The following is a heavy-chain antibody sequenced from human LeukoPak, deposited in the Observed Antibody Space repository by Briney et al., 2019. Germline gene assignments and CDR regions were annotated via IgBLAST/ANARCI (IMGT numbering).Heavy chain of an antibody. CDR1: GFTFSSYG. D-gene: IGHD2-15*01. V-gene: IGHV3-30*02. J-gene: IGHJ4*02. Sequence: PGGSLRLSCAASGFTFSSYGMHWARQAPGKGLEWVAFIRYDGGSKYYADSVQGRFIISRDTPKNTLYLQMNSLKVEDTAVYYCAKDQDLYCSGGSCYSTLDYWGQGTLVTVSS. CDR2: IRYDGGSK. CDR3: AKDQDLYCSGGSCYSTLDY.